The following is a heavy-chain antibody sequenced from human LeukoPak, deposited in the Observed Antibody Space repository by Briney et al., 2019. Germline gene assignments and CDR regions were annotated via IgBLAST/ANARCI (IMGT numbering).Heavy chain of an antibody. CDR1: GFSLSTYG. D-gene: IGHD6-19*01. Sequence: GASLRLSCAASGFSLSTYGVSWARQPPGKGLEWVSGITGTGGSTYYADSVKGRFTVSRDTSKNTLYLQMNSLRAEDTAIYYCAKDHGTAVAGFYYWGQGTLVTVSS. V-gene: IGHV3-23*01. J-gene: IGHJ4*02. CDR3: AKDHGTAVAGFYY. CDR2: ITGTGGST.